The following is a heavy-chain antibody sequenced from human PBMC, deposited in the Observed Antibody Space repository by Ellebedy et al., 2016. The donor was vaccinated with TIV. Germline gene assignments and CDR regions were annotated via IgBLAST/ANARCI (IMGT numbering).Heavy chain of an antibody. V-gene: IGHV4-34*01. CDR1: GGSISSYY. D-gene: IGHD5-18*01. J-gene: IGHJ5*02. Sequence: SETLSLTXTVSGGSISSYYWSWIRQPPGKGLEWIGEINHSGSTNYNPSLKSRVTISVDTSKNQFSLKLSSVTAADTAVYYCARGSKVVRGYSYGYGWFDPWGQGTLVTVSS. CDR2: INHSGST. CDR3: ARGSKVVRGYSYGYGWFDP.